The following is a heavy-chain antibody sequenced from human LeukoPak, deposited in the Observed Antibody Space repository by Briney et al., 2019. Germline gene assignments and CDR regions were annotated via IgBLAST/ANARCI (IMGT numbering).Heavy chain of an antibody. CDR1: GGSISSGIDY. V-gene: IGHV4-31*03. J-gene: IGHJ3*02. CDR2: IYHTGSP. Sequence: SQTLSLTCTVSGGSISSGIDYWSWIRHHPEKGLEWIGYIYHTGSPYQNPSLKSRATLSVDTSQNQFSLRLNSVTAADTAVYYCARGGHFDLLEYAFDIWGQGTMATVS. D-gene: IGHD3-9*01. CDR3: ARGGHFDLLEYAFDI.